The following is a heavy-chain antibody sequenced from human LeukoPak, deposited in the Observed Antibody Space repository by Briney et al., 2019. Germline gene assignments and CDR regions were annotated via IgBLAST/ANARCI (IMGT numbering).Heavy chain of an antibody. V-gene: IGHV4-34*01. CDR1: GESFNNYY. CDR2: INHSGST. Sequence: PSETLSLTCAVYGESFNNYYWTWIRQSPGKGLEWSGEINHSGSTNYNPSLKSRVTISVDTAKNQFSLKLSSVTAADTAVYYCARLKIDRGSSGWLGRGDIWFDPWGQGTLVTVSS. D-gene: IGHD6-19*01. CDR3: ARLKIDRGSSGWLGRGDIWFDP. J-gene: IGHJ5*02.